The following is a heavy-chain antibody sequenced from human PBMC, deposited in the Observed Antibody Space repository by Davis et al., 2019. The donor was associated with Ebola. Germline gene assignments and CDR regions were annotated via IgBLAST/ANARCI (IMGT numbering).Heavy chain of an antibody. D-gene: IGHD1-26*01. CDR3: ARGEQLARQNIAFDI. V-gene: IGHV4-30-4*08. Sequence: PSETLSLTCTVSGGSMSSGDHLWTWLRQPPGRGLEWIGYTYSSGSAYYNPSLRSRIDVSVDTSKNQFSLKLTSVTDADTAIYFCARGEQLARQNIAFDIWGQGTVVSISS. CDR2: TYSSGSA. J-gene: IGHJ3*02. CDR1: GGSMSSGDHL.